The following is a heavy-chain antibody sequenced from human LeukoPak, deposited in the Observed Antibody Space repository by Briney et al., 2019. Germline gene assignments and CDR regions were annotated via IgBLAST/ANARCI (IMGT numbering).Heavy chain of an antibody. CDR2: IYSSGST. CDR1: GGSINSYY. V-gene: IGHV4-4*07. Sequence: SETLSLTRTVSGGSINSYYWSWIRQPAGKGLEWIGRIYSSGSTNYNPSLKSRVSMSVDTSKNQFSLKLTSVTAADTAVYYCARGGKATVVTMWGQGILVTVSS. CDR3: ARGGKATVVTM. J-gene: IGHJ4*02. D-gene: IGHD4-23*01.